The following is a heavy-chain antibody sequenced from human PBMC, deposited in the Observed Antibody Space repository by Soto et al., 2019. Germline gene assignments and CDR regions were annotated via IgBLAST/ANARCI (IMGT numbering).Heavy chain of an antibody. J-gene: IGHJ6*02. CDR2: INPNSGGT. CDR1: GYTFTGYY. CDR3: ARGIAAAAARGMDV. D-gene: IGHD6-13*01. Sequence: QVQLVQSGAEVKKPGASVKVSCKASGYTFTGYYMHWVRQAPGQGLEGMGWINPNSGGTNYAKKLQGGVTMTRDTSISTAYMELSRLRSDDTAVYYCARGIAAAAARGMDVWGQGTTVTVSS. V-gene: IGHV1-2*02.